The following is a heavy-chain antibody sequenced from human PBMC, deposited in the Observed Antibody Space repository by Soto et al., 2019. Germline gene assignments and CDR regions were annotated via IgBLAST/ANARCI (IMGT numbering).Heavy chain of an antibody. CDR2: INHSGST. CDR3: ARGGGRPFDP. V-gene: IGHV4-34*01. CDR1: GGSFSGYY. Sequence: QVQLQQWGAGLLKPSETLSLTCAVYGGSFSGYYWSWIRQPPGKGLEWIGEINHSGSTNYNPSLKSRVTISVDTSKYQFSLKLSSVTAADTAVYYCARGGGRPFDPWGQGTLVTVSS. J-gene: IGHJ5*02. D-gene: IGHD1-26*01.